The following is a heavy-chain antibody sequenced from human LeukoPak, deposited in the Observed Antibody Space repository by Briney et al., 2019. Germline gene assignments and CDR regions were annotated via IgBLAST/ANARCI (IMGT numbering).Heavy chain of an antibody. CDR2: ISASAGST. J-gene: IGHJ4*02. V-gene: IGHV3-23*01. Sequence: PGGSLRLSCAASGFTFSSYAMSWVRQARGKGLEWVSTISASAGSTYYADSVRGGSTVSRDNSKNTLHLQMNSLSAEDTAVYYCARKFGGYCSGTSCQINFDYWGQETLVTVSS. D-gene: IGHD2-15*01. CDR3: ARKFGGYCSGTSCQINFDY. CDR1: GFTFSSYA.